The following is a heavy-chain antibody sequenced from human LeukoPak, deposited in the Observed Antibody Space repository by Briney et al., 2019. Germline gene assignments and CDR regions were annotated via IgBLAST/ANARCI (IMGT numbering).Heavy chain of an antibody. V-gene: IGHV4-59*12. Sequence: SETLSHTCTVSGGSISGYYWSWSRQPPGKGVEWIGNLYYMRGAWYKSSLKSRVTTSVDTSRNQFSLKLSSVTAADTAVYYCARELVGYYYGSGSYFDPWGQGTLVTVSS. J-gene: IGHJ5*02. CDR3: ARELVGYYYGSGSYFDP. CDR2: LYYMRGA. CDR1: GGSISGYY. D-gene: IGHD3-10*01.